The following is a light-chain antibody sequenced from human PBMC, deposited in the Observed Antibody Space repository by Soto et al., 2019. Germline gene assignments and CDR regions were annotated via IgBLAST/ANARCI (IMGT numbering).Light chain of an antibody. V-gene: IGLV4-69*01. CDR3: QTWGTDIHVV. J-gene: IGLJ2*01. Sequence: QSVLTQSPSASASLGASVKLTCTLSSGHSNYAIAWHQQQPEKGPRYLMKLNSDGSHSKGDEIPDRFSGSRSGAERYLTISSLQSEDEADYYCQTWGTDIHVVFGGGTKVTVL. CDR2: LNSDGSH. CDR1: SGHSNYA.